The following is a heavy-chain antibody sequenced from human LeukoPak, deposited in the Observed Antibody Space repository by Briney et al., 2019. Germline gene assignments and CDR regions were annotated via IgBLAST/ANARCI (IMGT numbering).Heavy chain of an antibody. CDR3: AREWSD. J-gene: IGHJ4*02. V-gene: IGHV3-48*02. D-gene: IGHD2-15*01. CDR2: ISSDSGSI. CDR1: GFTFSDFG. Sequence: GGSLRLSCAGSGFTFSDFGMNWVRQAPGQGLEWLSHISSDSGSIYYADSVKGRFTISRDNAKNSLYLQMNSLRDDDTALYYCAREWSDWGQGTLVTVSS.